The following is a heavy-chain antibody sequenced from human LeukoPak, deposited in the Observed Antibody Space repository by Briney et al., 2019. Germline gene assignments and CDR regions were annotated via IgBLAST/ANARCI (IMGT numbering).Heavy chain of an antibody. CDR1: GFTFDDYG. Sequence: AGSLSLSYAASGFTFDDYGMSRVRQAPGKGLEWGSGTNWNGCNKGYADYVKGGFTISREKAKNSLYLQMNSLRAEAKALYSCARVVGDGGYYTCKFDYWGQGTLVTVSS. CDR2: TNWNGCNK. CDR3: ARVVGDGGYYTCKFDY. V-gene: IGHV3-20*03. J-gene: IGHJ4*02. D-gene: IGHD3-3*01.